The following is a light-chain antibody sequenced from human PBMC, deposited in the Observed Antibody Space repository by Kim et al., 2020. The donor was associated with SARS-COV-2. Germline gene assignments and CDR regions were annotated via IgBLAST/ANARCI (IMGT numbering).Light chain of an antibody. J-gene: IGLJ2*01. V-gene: IGLV2-8*01. CDR2: DVT. Sequence: QSALTQPPSASGSLGQSVTISCTGTSSDIGGYNYVSWYQQHPGKAPRLLISDVTQRPSGVPARFCGSKSGNTASLTVSGLQADDEAVYYCSSYSGIRNFGVFGGGTQMTVL. CDR3: SSYSGIRNFGV. CDR1: SSDIGGYNY.